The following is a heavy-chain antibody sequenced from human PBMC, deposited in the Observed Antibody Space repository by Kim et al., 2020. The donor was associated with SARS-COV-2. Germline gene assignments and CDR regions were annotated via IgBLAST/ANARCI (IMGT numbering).Heavy chain of an antibody. V-gene: IGHV3-33*01. D-gene: IGHD3-22*01. J-gene: IGHJ4*02. CDR2: IWYDGSNK. CDR3: ARESEASNYYDSSGPDY. Sequence: GGSLRLSCAASGFTFSSYGMHWVRQAPGKGLEWVAVIWYDGSNKYYADSVKGRFTISRDNSKNTLYLQMNSLRAEDTAVYYCARESEASNYYDSSGPDYWGQGTPVTVSS. CDR1: GFTFSSYG.